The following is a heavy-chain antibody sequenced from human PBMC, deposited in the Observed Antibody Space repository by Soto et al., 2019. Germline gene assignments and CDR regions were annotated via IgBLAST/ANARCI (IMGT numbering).Heavy chain of an antibody. J-gene: IGHJ3*02. CDR2: IIPIFGTA. CDR1: GGTFSSYA. Sequence: VASVKVSCKASGGTFSSYAISWVRQAPGQGLEWMGGIIPIFGTANYAQKFQGRVTITADESTSTAYMELSSLRSEDTAVYYCARDITPRITIFRPPCLDSFDIWGQVTMVAVSS. V-gene: IGHV1-69*13. CDR3: ARDITPRITIFRPPCLDSFDI. D-gene: IGHD3-9*01.